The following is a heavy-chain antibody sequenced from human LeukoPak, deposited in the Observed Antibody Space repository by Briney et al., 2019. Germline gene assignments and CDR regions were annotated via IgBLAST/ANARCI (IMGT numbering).Heavy chain of an antibody. CDR3: ATTAGSAWGSAFDI. D-gene: IGHD3-16*01. Sequence: GESLKISCKGSGFSFTSYWIGWVRQMPGQGLEWMGIIYPGDSDTRYSPSFRGQVTISADKSISTAFLLWSSLKASDTAMYYCATTAGSAWGSAFDIWGQGTMVTVSS. J-gene: IGHJ3*02. CDR1: GFSFTSYW. V-gene: IGHV5-51*01. CDR2: IYPGDSDT.